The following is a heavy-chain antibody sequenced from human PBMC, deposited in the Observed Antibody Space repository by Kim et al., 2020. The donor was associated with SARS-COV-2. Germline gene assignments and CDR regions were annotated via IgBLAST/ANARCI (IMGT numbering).Heavy chain of an antibody. CDR1: GFTFTSSA. Sequence: SVKVSCKASGFTFTSSAVQWVRQARGQRLEWIGWIVVGSGNTNYAQKFQERVTITRDMSTSTAYMELSSLRSEDTAVYYCAAGKGGIAAAGYYYYYGMDVWGQGTTVTVSS. J-gene: IGHJ6*02. D-gene: IGHD6-13*01. V-gene: IGHV1-58*01. CDR3: AAGKGGIAAAGYYYYYGMDV. CDR2: IVVGSGNT.